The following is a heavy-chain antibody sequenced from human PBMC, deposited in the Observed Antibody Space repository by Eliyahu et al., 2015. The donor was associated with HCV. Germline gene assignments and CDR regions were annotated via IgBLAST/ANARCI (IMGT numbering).Heavy chain of an antibody. CDR1: GFSPSTSGLG. CDR2: IFWNDDK. D-gene: IGHD3-3*01. CDR3: AKIRFDSSFYFDY. J-gene: IGHJ4*02. V-gene: IGHV2-5*04. Sequence: LVKPTXTXPLTXXFPGFSPSTSGLGVGWIRQPPGEALEWLAIIFWNDDKRYSPSLKSRLTVTKDTSKNQVFLTMTNVDTVDTGSYFCAKIRFDSSFYFDYWGQGTLVTVSS.